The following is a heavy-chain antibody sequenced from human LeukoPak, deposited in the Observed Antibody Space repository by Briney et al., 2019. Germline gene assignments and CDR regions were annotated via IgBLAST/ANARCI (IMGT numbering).Heavy chain of an antibody. CDR2: ISYDGSNK. Sequence: GRSLRLSCVGSGFNFGTYAMHWVRQAPGKGLEWVAVISYDGSNKYYADSVKGRFTISRDNSKNTLYLQMNSLRAEDTAVYYCARDPTTRQLAAANDYYYYYGMDVWGQGTTVTVSS. V-gene: IGHV3-30*04. J-gene: IGHJ6*02. CDR3: ARDPTTRQLAAANDYYYYYGMDV. D-gene: IGHD6-13*01. CDR1: GFNFGTYA.